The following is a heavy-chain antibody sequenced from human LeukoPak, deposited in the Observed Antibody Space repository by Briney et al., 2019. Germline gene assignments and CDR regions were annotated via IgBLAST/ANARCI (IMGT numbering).Heavy chain of an antibody. CDR1: GGSINGGNYY. J-gene: IGHJ5*02. V-gene: IGHV4-61*02. Sequence: SETLSLTCTVSGGSINGGNYYWTWLRQPPGKGLEWIGRIYTSGSTNYNPSLKSRVTMSVDTSKNQFSLKLSSVTAADTAVYYCARDHYYYGTENWFDPWGQGTLVTVSS. D-gene: IGHD3-10*01. CDR2: IYTSGST. CDR3: ARDHYYYGTENWFDP.